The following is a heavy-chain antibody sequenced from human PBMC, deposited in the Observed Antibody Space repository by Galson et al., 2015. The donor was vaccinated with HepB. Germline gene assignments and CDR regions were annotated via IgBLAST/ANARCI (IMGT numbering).Heavy chain of an antibody. CDR1: GYTFSGYY. D-gene: IGHD3-10*01. J-gene: IGHJ4*02. CDR3: ARESSSTSSYFDY. CDR2: INSKSGGT. V-gene: IGHV1-2*06. Sequence: SVKVSCKASGYTFSGYYIHRVRQAPGQGLEWMGRINSKSGGTDYEQNFQGRVTMTRDQSFSTVYMDLTRPTSDDTAVYFCARESSSTSSYFDYWGQGTLVTVSS.